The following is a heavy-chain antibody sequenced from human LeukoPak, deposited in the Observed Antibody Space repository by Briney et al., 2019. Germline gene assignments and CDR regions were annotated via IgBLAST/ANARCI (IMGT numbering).Heavy chain of an antibody. Sequence: GGSLRLSCAVSGFTFSSYAMSWVRQAPGKGLEWVSAISGSGGSTYYADSVKGRFTISRDNSKNTLYLQMNSLRAEDTAVYYCAKDQGYDILTGYSLFDYWGQGTLVTVSS. V-gene: IGHV3-23*01. CDR3: AKDQGYDILTGYSLFDY. CDR1: GFTFSSYA. D-gene: IGHD3-9*01. J-gene: IGHJ4*02. CDR2: ISGSGGST.